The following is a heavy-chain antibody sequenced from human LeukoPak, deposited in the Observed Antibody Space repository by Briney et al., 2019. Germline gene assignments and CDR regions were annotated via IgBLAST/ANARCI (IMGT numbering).Heavy chain of an antibody. J-gene: IGHJ6*03. CDR3: ASRGRDDFWGSGSAGYYYMDV. D-gene: IGHD3-16*01. CDR1: GGSISSYY. Sequence: SETLSLTCTVSGGSISSYYWSWIRRPPGKGLEWIGCIYYSGSTNYNPSLKSRVAISVDTSKNQFSLKLSCVTTADTAVYYCASRGRDDFWGSGSAGYYYMDVWGKGTTVTVSS. CDR2: IYYSGST. V-gene: IGHV4-59*08.